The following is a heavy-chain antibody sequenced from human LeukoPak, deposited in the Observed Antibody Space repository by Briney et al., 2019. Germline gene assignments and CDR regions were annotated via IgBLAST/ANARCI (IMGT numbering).Heavy chain of an antibody. CDR2: ISGSGGST. V-gene: IGHV3-23*01. CDR1: GSTFSSYA. J-gene: IGHJ4*02. Sequence: GGSLRLSCAASGSTFSSYAMSWVRQAPGKGLEWVSAISGSGGSTYYADSVKGRFTISRDNSKNTLYLQMNSLRAEDTAVYYCAKITMVRGVIKDWGQGTLVTVSS. CDR3: AKITMVRGVIKD. D-gene: IGHD3-10*01.